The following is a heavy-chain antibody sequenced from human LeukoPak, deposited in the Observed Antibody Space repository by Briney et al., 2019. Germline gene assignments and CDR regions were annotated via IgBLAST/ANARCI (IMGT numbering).Heavy chain of an antibody. CDR2: IDYTRST. J-gene: IGHJ4*02. Sequence: SETLSLTCTASGGSISSYYWSWIRQPAGKELEWIGYIDYTRSTNYNPSLKSRLTISIDTSKNQFSLKLSSVTAADMAVYYCARGGYYLDSWGQGPLAPVSS. CDR3: ARGGYYLDS. CDR1: GGSISSYY. V-gene: IGHV4-59*01. D-gene: IGHD3-16*01.